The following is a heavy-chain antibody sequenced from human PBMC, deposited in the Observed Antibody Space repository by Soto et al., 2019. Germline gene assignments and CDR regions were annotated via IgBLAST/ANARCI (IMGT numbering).Heavy chain of an antibody. V-gene: IGHV3-30-3*01. CDR3: SFVVFSSSELTGKYGAHSDY. Sequence: GGSLRLSCAASGFTFNNCAMSWVRQAPGKGLEWVAVISYDGNNKFYADSVKGRFTISRDSTKQTLYLQMNSLRPDDTAMYYCSFVVFSSSELTGKYGAHSDYWGQGAQVSVS. D-gene: IGHD6-6*01. CDR2: ISYDGNNK. CDR1: GFTFNNCA. J-gene: IGHJ4*02.